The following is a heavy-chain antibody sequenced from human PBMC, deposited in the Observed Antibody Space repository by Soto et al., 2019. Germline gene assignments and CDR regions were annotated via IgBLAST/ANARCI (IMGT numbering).Heavy chain of an antibody. CDR2: SKSKTDGGTT. V-gene: IGHV3-15*07. D-gene: IGHD6-19*01. CDR1: GFTFSNVW. CDR3: TPLALKYSSGWYEFSD. Sequence: EVQLVESGGGLVKPGGSLRLSCAASGFTFSNVWMNWVRQAPGKGLEWVGRSKSKTDGGTTDYAAPVKGRFTISRDDSNNTLYLQMNSLKTADTAVYYCTPLALKYSSGWYEFSDWGQGTLVTVSS. J-gene: IGHJ4*02.